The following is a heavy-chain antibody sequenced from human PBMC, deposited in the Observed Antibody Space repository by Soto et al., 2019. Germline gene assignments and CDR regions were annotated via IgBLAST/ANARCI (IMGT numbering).Heavy chain of an antibody. V-gene: IGHV4-31*03. CDR1: GGSISSGGYY. CDR3: ARMRAGTYDY. Sequence: LSLTCTVSGGSISSGGYYWSWIRQHPGKGLEWIGYIYYSGSTYYNPSLKSRVTISVDTSKNQFSLKLSSVTAADTAVYYCARMRAGTYDYWGQGTLVTVSS. D-gene: IGHD6-13*01. J-gene: IGHJ4*02. CDR2: IYYSGST.